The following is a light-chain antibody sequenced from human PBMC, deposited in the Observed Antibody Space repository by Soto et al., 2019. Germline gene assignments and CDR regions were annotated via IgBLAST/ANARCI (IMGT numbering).Light chain of an antibody. J-gene: IGLJ1*01. CDR3: SSYTSSSTPRV. V-gene: IGLV2-14*01. CDR1: SSDVGGYNY. CDR2: DVS. Sequence: QSALTQPASVSGSPGQSITISCTGTSSDVGGYNYVSWYQQHPGKAPKLMIYDVSNRPSGVSNRFSGPKSGNTASLTISGLQAEDEADYYCSSYTSSSTPRVFGTGTKVTVL.